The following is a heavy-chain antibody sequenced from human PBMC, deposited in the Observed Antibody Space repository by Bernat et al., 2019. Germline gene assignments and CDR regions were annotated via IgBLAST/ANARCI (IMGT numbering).Heavy chain of an antibody. J-gene: IGHJ4*02. V-gene: IGHV3-30*18. D-gene: IGHD2-15*01. CDR3: AKDQRGYCSGGSCYSDFGY. CDR2: ISYDGSNK. CDR1: GFTFSSYG. Sequence: QVQLVESGGGVVQPGRSLRLSCAASGFTFSSYGMHWVRQAPGKGLEWVAVISYDGSNKYYADSVKGRFTISRDNSKNTLYLQMNSLRADDTDVYYCAKDQRGYCSGGSCYSDFGYRGQGTLVTVSS.